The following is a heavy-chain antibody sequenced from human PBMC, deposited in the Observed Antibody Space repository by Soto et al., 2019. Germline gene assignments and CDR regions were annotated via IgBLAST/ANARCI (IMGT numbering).Heavy chain of an antibody. CDR3: APVATVVTRDDAFDI. CDR2: IIPIFGTA. V-gene: IGHV1-69*13. CDR1: GGTLSSYA. J-gene: IGHJ3*02. D-gene: IGHD4-17*01. Sequence: SVKVSCKASGGTLSSYAISWVRQAPGQGLEWMGGIIPIFGTANYAQKFQGRVTITADESTSTAYMELSSLRSEDTAVYYCAPVATVVTRDDAFDIWGQWTMVTVSS.